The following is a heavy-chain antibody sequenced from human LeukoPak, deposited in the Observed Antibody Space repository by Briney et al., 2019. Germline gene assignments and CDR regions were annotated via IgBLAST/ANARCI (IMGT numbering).Heavy chain of an antibody. CDR3: ARAYYDSSGYSGWFDP. CDR2: ISSSSSYI. Sequence: GGSLRLSCAASGFIVSSNYMSWVRQAPGKGLEWVSSISSSSSYIYYADSVKGRFTISRDNAKNSLYLQMNSLRAEDTAVYYCARAYYDSSGYSGWFDPWGQGTLVTVSS. V-gene: IGHV3-21*01. CDR1: GFIVSSNY. J-gene: IGHJ5*02. D-gene: IGHD3-22*01.